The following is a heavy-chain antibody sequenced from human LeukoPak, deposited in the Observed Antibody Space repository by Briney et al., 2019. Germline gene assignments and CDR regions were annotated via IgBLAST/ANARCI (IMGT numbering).Heavy chain of an antibody. CDR1: GSRFTTYW. J-gene: IGHJ6*03. V-gene: IGHV5-51*01. CDR3: ARRSAVAPYYYMDV. CDR2: IYPDDSDT. Sequence: GGPLQISSQGPGSRFTTYWIGWVRPVPGKGLEWMGIIYPDDSDTRYSPSFQGQVTISADKSINTADLQWSSLRASDTAMYYCARRSAVAPYYYMDVWGKGTTVTVSS.